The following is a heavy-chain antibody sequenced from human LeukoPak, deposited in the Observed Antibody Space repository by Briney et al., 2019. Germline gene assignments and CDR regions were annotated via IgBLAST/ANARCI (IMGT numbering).Heavy chain of an antibody. CDR2: IKPDGSEK. CDR3: ARGRGTDY. D-gene: IGHD5-12*01. CDR1: GFTYSNFW. J-gene: IGHJ4*02. Sequence: GGPLRLSCAASGFTYSNFWMSWVPQAPGKALEWVANIKPDGSEKNYVDSVKGRFTISRDNAKKSLYLQMNSLRAEDTAVYVCARGRGTDYWGQGTLVTVSS. V-gene: IGHV3-7*03.